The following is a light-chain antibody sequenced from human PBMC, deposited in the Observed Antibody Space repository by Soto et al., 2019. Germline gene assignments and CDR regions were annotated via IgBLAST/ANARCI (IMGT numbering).Light chain of an antibody. V-gene: IGKV1-27*01. CDR2: AAS. Sequence: DIQMTQSPSSLSASVGDRVTITCRASQGISTYLAWYQQRPGKVPKLLIYAASTLQSGVPARFSGSGSETDFTLTINRLQPEDVATYYCQQSYSTPYTFGQGTKLEIK. CDR1: QGISTY. CDR3: QQSYSTPYT. J-gene: IGKJ2*01.